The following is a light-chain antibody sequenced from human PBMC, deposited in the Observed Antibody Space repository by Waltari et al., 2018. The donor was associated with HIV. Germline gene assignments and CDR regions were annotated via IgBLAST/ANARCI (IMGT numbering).Light chain of an antibody. Sequence: SYELTQPPSVSVSPGQTASITCSGDKLGDKYACWYQQKPGQSPALVIYQDSKRPSGIPERFSGSNSGNTATLTISGTQAMDEADYYCQAWDSSTALVFGGGTRLTVL. CDR1: KLGDKY. V-gene: IGLV3-1*01. CDR3: QAWDSSTALV. CDR2: QDS. J-gene: IGLJ2*01.